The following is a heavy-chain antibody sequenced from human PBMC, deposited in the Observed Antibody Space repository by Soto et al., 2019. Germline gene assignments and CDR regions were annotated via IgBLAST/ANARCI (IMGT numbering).Heavy chain of an antibody. CDR2: IIPIFGTA. D-gene: IGHD5-18*01. CDR1: AGTFSSYA. CDR3: SRADPALETYVMHV. J-gene: IGHJ6*02. Sequence: ASVKVSCKASAGTFSSYAISWVRQAPGQGLEWMGGIIPIFGTANYAQKFQGRVTITADESTSTAYMELSSLRSEDTAVYYCSRADPALETYVMHVWGQGTTVTVSS. V-gene: IGHV1-69*13.